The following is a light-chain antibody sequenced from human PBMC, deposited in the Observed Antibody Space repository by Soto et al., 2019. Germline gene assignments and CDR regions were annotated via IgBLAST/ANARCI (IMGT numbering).Light chain of an antibody. CDR3: QQYEGPIT. J-gene: IGKJ5*01. CDR1: QSFRGL. V-gene: IGKV3-11*01. Sequence: EVVLTQSPVTLSLSPGERATLSCRASQSFRGLLAWYQQKPGQAPRLLIYDASNRATGIPARFSGSGSGTDFTLTISSLEPEDFAVYYCQQYEGPITFGQGTRLEIK. CDR2: DAS.